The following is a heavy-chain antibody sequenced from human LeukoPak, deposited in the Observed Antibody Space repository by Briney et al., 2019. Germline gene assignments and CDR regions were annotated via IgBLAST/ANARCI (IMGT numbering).Heavy chain of an antibody. CDR3: ARDRYCSGGSCHVYYYYYMDV. Sequence: ASVKVSCKASGYTFTGYYMHWVRQAPGQGLEWMGWINPNSGGTNYAQKFQGRVTMTRDTSISTAYMELSRLRSDDTAVYYCARDRYCSGGSCHVYYYYYMDVWGKGTTVTVSS. CDR1: GYTFTGYY. D-gene: IGHD2-15*01. J-gene: IGHJ6*03. V-gene: IGHV1-2*02. CDR2: INPNSGGT.